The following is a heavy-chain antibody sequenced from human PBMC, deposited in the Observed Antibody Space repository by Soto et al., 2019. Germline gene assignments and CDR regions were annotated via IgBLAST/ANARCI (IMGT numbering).Heavy chain of an antibody. CDR2: ISHDGVTK. Sequence: PGESLKISCAASGSSFPKYPMHWVRQTPDKGLEWVAVISHDGVTKNSADSVKGRFSISRDNSRNTLYLEMNSLRTEDTAMYYCARSPEAFDIWGQGTMVTVSS. V-gene: IGHV3-30-3*01. CDR3: ARSPEAFDI. J-gene: IGHJ3*02. CDR1: GSSFPKYP.